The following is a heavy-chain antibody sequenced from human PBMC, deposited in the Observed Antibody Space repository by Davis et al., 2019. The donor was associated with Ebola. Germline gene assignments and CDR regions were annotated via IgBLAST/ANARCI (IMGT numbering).Heavy chain of an antibody. CDR3: ARGGSSWYNAFDI. D-gene: IGHD6-13*01. V-gene: IGHV4-59*01. CDR1: GGSISSYY. CDR2: IYYSGST. J-gene: IGHJ3*02. Sequence: GSLRLSCTVSGGSISSYYWSWIRQPPGKGLEWIGYIYYSGSTNYNPSLKSRVTISVDTSKNQFSLKLSSVTAADTAVYYCARGGSSWYNAFDIWGQGTMVTVSS.